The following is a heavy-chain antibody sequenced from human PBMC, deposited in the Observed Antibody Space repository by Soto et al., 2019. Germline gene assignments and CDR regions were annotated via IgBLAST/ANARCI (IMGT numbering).Heavy chain of an antibody. D-gene: IGHD3-9*01. CDR1: GGSFSGYY. V-gene: IGHV4-34*01. CDR2: INHSGST. Sequence: QVQLQQWGAGLLKPSETLSLTCAVYGGSFSGYYWSWIRQPPGKGLEWIGEINHSGSTNYNPSLKSRVTISVDTSKNQFSLKLSSVTAADTAVYYCARRTRPRYWEGMDVWGQGTTVTVSS. CDR3: ARRTRPRYWEGMDV. J-gene: IGHJ6*02.